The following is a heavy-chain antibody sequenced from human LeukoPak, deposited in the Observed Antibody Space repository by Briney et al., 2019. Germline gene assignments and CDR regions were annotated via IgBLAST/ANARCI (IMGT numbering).Heavy chain of an antibody. J-gene: IGHJ4*02. CDR3: ATTRDTMIVGDY. Sequence: GGSLRLSCAASGFTFSDYYMSWIRQAPGKGLEWVSYISSSGSTIYYADSVKGRFTISRDNSKNTLYLQMNSLRAEDTAVYYCATTRDTMIVGDYWGQGTLVTVSS. CDR2: ISSSGSTI. V-gene: IGHV3-11*04. D-gene: IGHD3-22*01. CDR1: GFTFSDYY.